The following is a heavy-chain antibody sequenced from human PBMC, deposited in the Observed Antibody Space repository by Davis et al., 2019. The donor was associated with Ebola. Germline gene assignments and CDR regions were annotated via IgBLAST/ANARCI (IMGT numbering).Heavy chain of an antibody. CDR2: ISAYNGNT. J-gene: IGHJ4*02. Sequence: ASVKVSCKASGYTFTSYGISWVRQAPGQGLEWMGWISAYNGNTNYAQKPQGRVTMTTDPSTSTAYMELRSMRSDDTAVYYCAIANRGPVADTGDYWGQGTLVTVSS. D-gene: IGHD6-19*01. V-gene: IGHV1-18*01. CDR1: GYTFTSYG. CDR3: AIANRGPVADTGDY.